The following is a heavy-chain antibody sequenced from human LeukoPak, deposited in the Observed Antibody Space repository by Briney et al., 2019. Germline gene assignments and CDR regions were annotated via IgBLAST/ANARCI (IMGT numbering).Heavy chain of an antibody. Sequence: GGSLRLSCTASGFSFSTYAMTWVRQAPGEGLEWVSGISGSGGSTYYTDSVKGRFTISRDNSKNTLHLQMSSLRAEDTALYYCVKDRCDRTTCPEVWGQGTLVTVSS. D-gene: IGHD2-2*01. J-gene: IGHJ4*02. V-gene: IGHV3-23*01. CDR1: GFSFSTYA. CDR2: ISGSGGST. CDR3: VKDRCDRTTCPEV.